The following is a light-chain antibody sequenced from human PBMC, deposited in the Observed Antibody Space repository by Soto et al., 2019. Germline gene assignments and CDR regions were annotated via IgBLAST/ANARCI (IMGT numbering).Light chain of an antibody. V-gene: IGKV1-5*03. Sequence: DIQMTQSPSTLSASVGDSVTITCRASQSISPWLAWYQQKPGKAPTLLIYKASSLEGGVPSRFSGSGSGTDFNITISRRQPDDFATYDCQQYNTYPLPFGGGTTVEIK. CDR1: QSISPW. CDR3: QQYNTYPLP. J-gene: IGKJ4*01. CDR2: KAS.